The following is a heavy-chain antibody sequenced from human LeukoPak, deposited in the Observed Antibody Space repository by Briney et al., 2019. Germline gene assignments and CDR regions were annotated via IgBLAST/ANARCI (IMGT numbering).Heavy chain of an antibody. CDR3: AREDTPMIIPFDY. D-gene: IGHD5-18*01. Sequence: PSETLSLTCTVSGGSISSYYWSWIRQPPGKGLEWIGYIYYSGSTNYNPSLKSRVTISVDTSKNQFSLKLSSVTAADTAVYYCAREDTPMIIPFDYWGQGTLVTVSS. CDR1: GGSISSYY. J-gene: IGHJ4*02. CDR2: IYYSGST. V-gene: IGHV4-59*01.